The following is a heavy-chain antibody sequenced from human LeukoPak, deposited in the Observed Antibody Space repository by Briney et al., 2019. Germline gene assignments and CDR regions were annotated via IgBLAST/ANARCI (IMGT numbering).Heavy chain of an antibody. CDR3: ASFTATVTTHWFDP. Sequence: SQTLSLTCTVSGGSISSGCYYWSWIRQHPGKGLEWIGYIYYSRSTYYNPSLKSRVTISVDTSKNQFSLKLSSVTAADTAVYYCASFTATVTTHWFDPWGQGTLVTVSS. D-gene: IGHD4-17*01. CDR2: IYYSRST. CDR1: GGSISSGCYY. V-gene: IGHV4-31*03. J-gene: IGHJ5*02.